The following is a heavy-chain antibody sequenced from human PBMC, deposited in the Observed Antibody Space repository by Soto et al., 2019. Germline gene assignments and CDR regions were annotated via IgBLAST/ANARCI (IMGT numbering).Heavy chain of an antibody. V-gene: IGHV3-33*01. Sequence: QVQLVESGGGVVQPGSSLRLSCATSGFTFSNHAMHWVRQAPGKGLEWVAQIWYDGSIKNYADSMKGRFTISRDSPKNTLFLQINSLRVEDTAGYYCARDGQHLGTYAFAIWGQGTLVTVSS. CDR1: GFTFSNHA. CDR2: IWYDGSIK. J-gene: IGHJ3*02. D-gene: IGHD6-13*01. CDR3: ARDGQHLGTYAFAI.